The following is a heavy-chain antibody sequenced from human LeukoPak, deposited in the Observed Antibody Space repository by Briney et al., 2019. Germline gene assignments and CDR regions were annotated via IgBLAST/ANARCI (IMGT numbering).Heavy chain of an antibody. V-gene: IGHV3-74*01. CDR2: IKSDGRT. CDR1: GFTLSSYW. D-gene: IGHD3-10*01. J-gene: IGHJ6*03. CDR3: ARRSGSYADYYYYMDV. Sequence: GGSLRLSCAASGFTLSSYWMHWVRQAPGKGLVWVSRIKSDGRTNYADSVKGRFTISRDSAKNSLYLQMNSLRAEDTAVYYCARRSGSYADYYYYMDVWGKGTTVTVSS.